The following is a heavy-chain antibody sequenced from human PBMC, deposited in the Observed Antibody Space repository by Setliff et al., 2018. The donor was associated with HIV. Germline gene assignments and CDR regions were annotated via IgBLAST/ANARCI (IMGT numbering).Heavy chain of an antibody. CDR3: ARSTVVVTAIILIDY. CDR1: GYTFTNYA. V-gene: IGHV1-18*01. J-gene: IGHJ4*02. D-gene: IGHD2-21*02. Sequence: ASVKVSCKASGYTFTNYAISWVRQAPGQGLEWMGWISAYNTNANYAQKYQGSVTMTTDTSTNTIYMELRSLSSDDTAVYFCARSTVVVTAIILIDYWGQGTLVTVSS. CDR2: ISAYNTNA.